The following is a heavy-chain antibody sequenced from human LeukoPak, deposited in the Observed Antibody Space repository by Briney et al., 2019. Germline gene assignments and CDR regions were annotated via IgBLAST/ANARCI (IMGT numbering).Heavy chain of an antibody. D-gene: IGHD3-3*01. CDR2: NSAYNGNT. J-gene: IGHJ4*02. CDR1: GYTFTSYG. CDR3: AREFTAYDFWTGYIPLDY. Sequence: ASVKVSCKASGYTFTSYGISWVRQAPGQGLEWMGWNSAYNGNTNYAQKLQGRVTMTTDTSTSTAYMELRSLRSDDTAVYYCAREFTAYDFWTGYIPLDYWGQGTLVTVSS. V-gene: IGHV1-18*01.